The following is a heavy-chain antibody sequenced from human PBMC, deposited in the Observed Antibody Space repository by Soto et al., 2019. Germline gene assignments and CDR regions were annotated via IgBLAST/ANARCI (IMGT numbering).Heavy chain of an antibody. Sequence: EVQLVESGGGLVQPGGSLRLSCAASGFTLGDYYMDWVRQAPGKGLEWVGRSRSKARGYTTEYAASVTGRFTVSRDESKNSFYLQMNSLKSEDTALYYCVRGFNSFDIWCQGTLLTVSS. V-gene: IGHV3-72*01. J-gene: IGHJ3*02. CDR2: SRSKARGYTT. CDR1: GFTLGDYY. D-gene: IGHD1-1*01. CDR3: VRGFNSFDI.